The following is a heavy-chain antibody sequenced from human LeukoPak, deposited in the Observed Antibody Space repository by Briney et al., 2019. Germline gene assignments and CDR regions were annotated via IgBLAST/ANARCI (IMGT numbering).Heavy chain of an antibody. CDR3: ARGGASSRYFGY. CDR1: GGSISGHF. V-gene: IGHV4-59*11. D-gene: IGHD1-26*01. J-gene: IGHJ4*02. Sequence: SETLSLTCTVSGGSISGHFWSWIRQHPGKGREWIGFVSYSGHPNYSPSFNGRVTISLDTSKSQFSLNLNSVTAADTAVYFCARGGASSRYFGYWGQGTLVTVSS. CDR2: VSYSGHP.